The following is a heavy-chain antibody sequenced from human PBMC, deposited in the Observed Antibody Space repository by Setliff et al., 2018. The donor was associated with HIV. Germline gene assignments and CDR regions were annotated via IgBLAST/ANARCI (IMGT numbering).Heavy chain of an antibody. CDR3: ATLYCSSTSCSWAAFDI. D-gene: IGHD2-2*01. CDR1: GYSFSDYY. Sequence: GASVKVSCKASGYSFSDYYIHWVRQAPGHGFQWMGWISPKYGGTNYAQKLQGRVTVTTDTSTDTAYMELSSLRSEDTAVYYCATLYCSSTSCSWAAFDIWGQGTMVTVSS. CDR2: ISPKYGGT. J-gene: IGHJ3*02. V-gene: IGHV1-2*02.